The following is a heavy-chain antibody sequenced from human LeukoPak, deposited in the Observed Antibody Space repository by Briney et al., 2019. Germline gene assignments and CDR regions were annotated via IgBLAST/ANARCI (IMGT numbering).Heavy chain of an antibody. Sequence: PGGSLRLSCAVSGFTVSRNYMTWVRQAPGRGLEWVSVIYSSGSTLYADSVKGRFTISRDNSKNTLYLQMNSLRAEDTAVYYCARLFAPFCGNDCGQFDYWGQGTLVTVSS. V-gene: IGHV3-53*01. J-gene: IGHJ4*02. D-gene: IGHD2-21*02. CDR3: ARLFAPFCGNDCGQFDY. CDR2: IYSSGST. CDR1: GFTVSRNY.